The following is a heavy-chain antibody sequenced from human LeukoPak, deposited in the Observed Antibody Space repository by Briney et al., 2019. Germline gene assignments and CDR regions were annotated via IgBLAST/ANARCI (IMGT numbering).Heavy chain of an antibody. CDR2: IYSGGST. CDR3: ARGQRYGDYYFDY. D-gene: IGHD4-17*01. CDR1: GFTVSSNY. J-gene: IGHJ4*02. V-gene: IGHV3-66*01. Sequence: GGSLRLSCAASGFTVSSNYMSWVRQAPGKGLEWVSVIYSGGSTYYADSVKGRFTISRDNSKNTLYLQMNSLRAEDTAVYYCARGQRYGDYYFDYWGQGTLVTVSS.